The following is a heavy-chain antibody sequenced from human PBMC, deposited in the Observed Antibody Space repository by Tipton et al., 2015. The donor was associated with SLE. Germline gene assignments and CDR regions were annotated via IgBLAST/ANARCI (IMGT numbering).Heavy chain of an antibody. CDR3: ARLHMGGASDY. J-gene: IGHJ4*02. CDR2: A. D-gene: IGHD1-26*01. Sequence: ANYAQKFQGRVTITADKSTSTAYMELMSLRSDDTAVYYCARLHMGGASDYWGQGTLVSVSS. V-gene: IGHV1-69*06.